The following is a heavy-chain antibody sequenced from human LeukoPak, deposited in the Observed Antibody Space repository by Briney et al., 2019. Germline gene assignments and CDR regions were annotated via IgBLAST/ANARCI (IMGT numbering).Heavy chain of an antibody. CDR1: GYTFTSYD. CDR2: MNPNSGNT. CDR3: ARGLATTRAHFDY. J-gene: IGHJ4*02. Sequence: ASVKVSCKASGYTFTSYDINWVRQATGQGLEWMGWMNPNSGNTGYAQKFQGRVTMTRNTSINTAYMELSSLRSEDTAVYYCARGLATTRAHFDYWGQGTLVTVSS. V-gene: IGHV1-8*01. D-gene: IGHD5-24*01.